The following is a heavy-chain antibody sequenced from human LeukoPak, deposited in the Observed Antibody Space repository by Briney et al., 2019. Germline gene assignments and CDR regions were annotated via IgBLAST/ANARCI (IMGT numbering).Heavy chain of an antibody. D-gene: IGHD2-2*01. CDR2: IYSSGNT. V-gene: IGHV4-59*08. J-gene: IGHJ4*02. CDR1: GGSISSHY. Sequence: SETLSLTCTVSGGSISSHYWSWIRQPPGKGLEWIGYIYSSGNTNYNPSLKSRVTISVDTSKNQFSLKLSSVTAADTAVYYCARQITVVVPAAMEIFDYWGQGTLVTVSS. CDR3: ARQITVVVPAAMEIFDY.